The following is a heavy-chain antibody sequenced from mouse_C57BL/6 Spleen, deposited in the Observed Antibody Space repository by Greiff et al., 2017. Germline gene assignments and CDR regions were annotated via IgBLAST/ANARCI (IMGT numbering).Heavy chain of an antibody. Sequence: QVLLQQPGTELVRPGASVKLSCKASGYTFTSYWMHWVKQRPGQGLEWIGSIYPGNGGTNYNEKFKSKATLTADKSSSTAYMQLRSLTSEDSAVXYGAGDRGPGVYWGQGTTLTVSS. CDR1: GYTFTSYW. V-gene: IGHV1-53*01. CDR3: AGDRGPGVY. D-gene: IGHD3-1*01. CDR2: IYPGNGGT. J-gene: IGHJ2*01.